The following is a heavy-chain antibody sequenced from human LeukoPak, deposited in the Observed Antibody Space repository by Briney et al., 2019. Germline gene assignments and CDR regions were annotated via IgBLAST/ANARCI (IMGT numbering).Heavy chain of an antibody. J-gene: IGHJ6*03. D-gene: IGHD3-10*01. CDR1: GGSISSYY. Sequence: SETLSLTCTVSGGSISSYYWSWIRQPPGKGLGWIGYIYYSGSTNYNPSLKSRVTISVDTSKNQFSLKLRSVTAADTAVYYCARVYYGSGSYSTYYYYYMDVWGKGTTVTISS. CDR3: ARVYYGSGSYSTYYYYYMDV. V-gene: IGHV4-59*01. CDR2: IYYSGST.